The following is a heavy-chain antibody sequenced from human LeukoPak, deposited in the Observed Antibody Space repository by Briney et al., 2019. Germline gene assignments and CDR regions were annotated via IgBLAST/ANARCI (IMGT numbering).Heavy chain of an antibody. CDR1: GFTFDAYA. CDR2: INKDGSAT. J-gene: IGHJ6*02. V-gene: IGHV3-43*02. D-gene: IGHD1-26*01. CDR3: ATWAFYHSLDV. Sequence: GGSLRLSCEASGFTFDAYAMHWVRQAPGKGLEWVSLINKDGSATYYAGSVKGRFTISRDNSKNSLYLQMNSLRSEDTALYYCATWAFYHSLDVWGQGTTVTVSS.